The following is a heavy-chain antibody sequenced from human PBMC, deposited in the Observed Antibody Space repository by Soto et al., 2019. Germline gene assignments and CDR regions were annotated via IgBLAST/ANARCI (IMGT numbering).Heavy chain of an antibody. CDR2: ISSGSSYI. Sequence: EVQLVESGGGLVKPGGSLRLSCAASGFTFSSYSMNWVRQAPGKGLEWVSSISSGSSYIYYADSVKGRFTISRDNAKNSLYLQMNSLRADYTAVYYCARDRAPYYDGIHNWFDPWGHGTLVTVSA. J-gene: IGHJ5*02. V-gene: IGHV3-21*01. D-gene: IGHD3-3*01. CDR1: GFTFSSYS. CDR3: ARDRAPYYDGIHNWFDP.